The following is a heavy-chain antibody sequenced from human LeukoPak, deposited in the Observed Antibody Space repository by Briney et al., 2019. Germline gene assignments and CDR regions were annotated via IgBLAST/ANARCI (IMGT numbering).Heavy chain of an antibody. CDR1: GGSFSGYY. CDR2: INHSGST. Sequence: SETLSLTCAVYGGSFSGYYWSWIRQPPGKGLEWIGEINHSGSTNYNPSLKSRVTISVDTSKNQFSLKLSSVTAADTAVYYCARGLLRPYYYYGMDVWGRGTTVTVSS. V-gene: IGHV4-34*01. CDR3: ARGLLRPYYYYGMDV. J-gene: IGHJ6*02. D-gene: IGHD3-3*01.